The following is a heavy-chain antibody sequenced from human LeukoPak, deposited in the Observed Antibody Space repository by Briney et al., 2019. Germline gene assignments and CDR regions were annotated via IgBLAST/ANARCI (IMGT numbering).Heavy chain of an antibody. D-gene: IGHD3-10*01. CDR1: GGSFSGYY. V-gene: IGHV4-34*01. CDR3: ARGAWRSGSYWYYYYGMDV. J-gene: IGHJ6*02. CDR2: INHSGST. Sequence: PSETLSLTCAVYGGSFSGYYWSWIRQPPGKGLEWIGEINHSGSTNYNPSLKSRVTISVDTSKNQFSLKLSSVTAADTAVYYCARGAWRSGSYWYYYYGMDVWGQGTTVTVSS.